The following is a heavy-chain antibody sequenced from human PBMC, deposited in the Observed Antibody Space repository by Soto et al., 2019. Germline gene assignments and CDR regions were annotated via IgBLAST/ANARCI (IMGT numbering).Heavy chain of an antibody. D-gene: IGHD6-19*01. CDR1: GYMFTSYG. V-gene: IGHV1-18*01. Sequence: QVQLVQSGAEVKKPGASIKVSCKASGYMFTSYGINWVRQAPGQGPEWMGWISTYNGNTNYAQKHQGRVTMTTDTSTSTAYMELKTLRSDDTAVYYCARHLGIAVAGLFPDWGQGTLVIVSS. CDR2: ISTYNGNT. J-gene: IGHJ1*01. CDR3: ARHLGIAVAGLFPD.